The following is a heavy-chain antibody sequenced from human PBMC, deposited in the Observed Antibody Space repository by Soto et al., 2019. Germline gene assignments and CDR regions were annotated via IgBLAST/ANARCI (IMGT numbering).Heavy chain of an antibody. V-gene: IGHV3-21*01. CDR1: GLTINTYS. CDR2: ISSSSSYI. Sequence: GGSLRLSCVASGLTINTYSMMWVRQAPGKGLEWVSSISSSSSYIYYADSVKGRFTISRDNAKNSLYLQMNSLRAEDTAVYYCARDRYSYYDFWSGSLPYYYYGMDVWGQGTTVTVSS. D-gene: IGHD3-3*01. CDR3: ARDRYSYYDFWSGSLPYYYYGMDV. J-gene: IGHJ6*02.